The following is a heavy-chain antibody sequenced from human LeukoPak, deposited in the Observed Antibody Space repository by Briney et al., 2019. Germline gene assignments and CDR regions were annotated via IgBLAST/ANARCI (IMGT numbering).Heavy chain of an antibody. CDR2: IVPIFGTA. D-gene: IGHD3-10*01. Sequence: SVKVSCKASGGTFSSYAISWVRQAPGQGLEWMGRIVPIFGTANYAQKFQGRVTITTDESTSTAYMGLSSLRSEDTAVYYCASTGVTAFDIWGQGTMVTVSS. V-gene: IGHV1-69*05. CDR1: GGTFSSYA. CDR3: ASTGVTAFDI. J-gene: IGHJ3*02.